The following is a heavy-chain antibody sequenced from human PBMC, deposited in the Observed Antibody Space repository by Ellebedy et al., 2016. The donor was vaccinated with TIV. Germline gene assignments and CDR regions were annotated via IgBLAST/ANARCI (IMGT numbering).Heavy chain of an antibody. J-gene: IGHJ4*02. Sequence: MPSETLSLTCTVSGGSINTYYWSWIRQPPGKGLEWIGYIYYTGTPSYSPSLKSRVTISVDASKSQFSLKLSSVTAADTAVYYCARISRGAAADFDYWGQGILVTVSS. D-gene: IGHD6-13*01. CDR1: GGSINTYY. V-gene: IGHV4-59*01. CDR3: ARISRGAAADFDY. CDR2: IYYTGTP.